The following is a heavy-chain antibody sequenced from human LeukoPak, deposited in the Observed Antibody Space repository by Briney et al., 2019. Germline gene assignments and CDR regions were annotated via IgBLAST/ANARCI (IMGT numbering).Heavy chain of an antibody. J-gene: IGHJ6*03. Sequence: GGSLRLSCAASGFTVSSNYMSWVRQAPGKGLERVSVIYRAGYTYYADSVKGRFTISRDNSKNRVYLQMNSLKTEDTAVYYCAREGSGYSYFYYMDVWGKGTTVTVSS. V-gene: IGHV3-66*02. CDR1: GFTVSSNY. D-gene: IGHD3-3*01. CDR3: AREGSGYSYFYYMDV. CDR2: IYRAGYT.